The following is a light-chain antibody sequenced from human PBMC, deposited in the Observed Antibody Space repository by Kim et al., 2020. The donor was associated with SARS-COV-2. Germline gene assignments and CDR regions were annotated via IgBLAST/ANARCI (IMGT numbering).Light chain of an antibody. CDR3: QQYGSSQT. J-gene: IGKJ1*01. V-gene: IGKV3-20*01. CDR2: GAA. CDR1: QSVSSSY. Sequence: LSPGERATLSCRASQSVSSSYLAWYQQKPGQAPRLLIYGAASRATGIPDRFSGSGSGTDFTLTISRLEPEDFAVYYCQQYGSSQTFGQGTKVDIK.